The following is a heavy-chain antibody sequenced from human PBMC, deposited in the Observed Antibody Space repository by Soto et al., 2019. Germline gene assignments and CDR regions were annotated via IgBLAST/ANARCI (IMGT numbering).Heavy chain of an antibody. V-gene: IGHV4-39*01. J-gene: IGHJ4*02. CDR2: IYNSGRT. CDR1: GGSISSSSYY. CDR3: ARRYGLGDFDY. D-gene: IGHD4-17*01. Sequence: SETLSLTCTVSGGSISSSSYYWGWVRQPPGKGLEWIGSIYNSGRTNYNPSLKNQVTISVDTSKKKFSMKISSVTAADTAVYYCARRYGLGDFDYWGQGTLVTVS.